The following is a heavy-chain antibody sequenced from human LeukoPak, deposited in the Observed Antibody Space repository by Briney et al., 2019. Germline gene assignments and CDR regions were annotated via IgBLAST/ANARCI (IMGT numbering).Heavy chain of an antibody. CDR2: IYYSGST. D-gene: IGHD5-18*01. J-gene: IGHJ4*02. V-gene: IGHV4-59*01. CDR3: ARDDSYGYDY. Sequence: SETLSLTCTVSGGSISSYYWSWLRQPPGQGLEWIGYIYYSGSTNYNPSLKSRVTISVDTSKNQFSLKLSSVTAADTAVYYCARDDSYGYDYWGQGTLVTVPS. CDR1: GGSISSYY.